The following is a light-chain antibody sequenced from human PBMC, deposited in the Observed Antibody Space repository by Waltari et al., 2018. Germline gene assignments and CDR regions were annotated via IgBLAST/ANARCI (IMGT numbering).Light chain of an antibody. CDR2: GAS. V-gene: IGKV3-20*01. Sequence: CRASQSVSRALACYQQKPGQAPRLLIYGASNRATGIPDRFSGSGSGTDFSLTISSLEPEDFAVYYCQHYLRLPATFGQGTKVEIK. CDR3: QHYLRLPAT. CDR1: QSVSRA. J-gene: IGKJ1*01.